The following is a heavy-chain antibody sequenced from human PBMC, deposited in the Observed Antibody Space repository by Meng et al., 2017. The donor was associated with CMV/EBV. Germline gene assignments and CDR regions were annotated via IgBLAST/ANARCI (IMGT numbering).Heavy chain of an antibody. CDR2: ISSSSSYI. CDR1: GFTFSSYS. D-gene: IGHD2-15*01. J-gene: IGHJ4*02. CDR3: ARDLGYCSGGSCYSYYFDY. V-gene: IGHV3-21*01. Sequence: GESLKISCAASGFTFSSYSMNWVRQAPGKGLEWVSSISSSSSYIYYADSVKGRFTISRDNAKNPLYLQMNSLRAEDTAVYYCARDLGYCSGGSCYSYYFDYWGQGTLVTVSS.